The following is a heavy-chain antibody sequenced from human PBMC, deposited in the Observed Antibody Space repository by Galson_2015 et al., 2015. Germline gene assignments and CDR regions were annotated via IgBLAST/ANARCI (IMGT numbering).Heavy chain of an antibody. CDR1: GYTFTSYY. CDR3: VTNGVVGAFDI. J-gene: IGHJ3*02. V-gene: IGHV1-46*01. CDR2: INPSGGST. Sequence: SVKVSCKASGYTFTSYYMHWVRQAPGQGLEWMGIINPSGGSTSYAQKFQGRVTMTRDTSTSTVYMELSSLRSEDTAVYYCVTNGVVGAFDIWGQGTMVTVSS. D-gene: IGHD2-15*01.